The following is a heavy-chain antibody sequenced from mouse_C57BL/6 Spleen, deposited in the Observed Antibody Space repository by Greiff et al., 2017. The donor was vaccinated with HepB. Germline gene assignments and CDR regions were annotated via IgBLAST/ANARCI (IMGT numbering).Heavy chain of an antibody. Sequence: EVQLQQSGPELVKPGASVKIPCKASGYTFTDYNMDWVKQSHGKSLEWIGDINPNTGGTIYNQKFKGKATVTVDKSSSTAYMELRSLTSEDTAVYYCARGQLRGYAMDYWGQGTSVTVSS. CDR3: ARGQLRGYAMDY. V-gene: IGHV1-18*01. D-gene: IGHD3-2*02. CDR2: INPNTGGT. CDR1: GYTFTDYN. J-gene: IGHJ4*01.